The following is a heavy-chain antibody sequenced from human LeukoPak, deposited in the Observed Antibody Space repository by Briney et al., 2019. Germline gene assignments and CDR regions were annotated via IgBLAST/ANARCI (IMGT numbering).Heavy chain of an antibody. V-gene: IGHV4-30-4*08. Sequence: PSETLSLTCTVSGGAISSGDYYWSWIRQPPGRGLEWIGHIYYIGSTNYNPSLKSRVTISVHTSKNQFSLKLGSVSAADTAVYYCARIHFDWYFPLQWGQGTLVTVSS. D-gene: IGHD3-9*01. CDR2: IYYIGST. CDR3: ARIHFDWYFPLQ. J-gene: IGHJ4*02. CDR1: GGAISSGDYY.